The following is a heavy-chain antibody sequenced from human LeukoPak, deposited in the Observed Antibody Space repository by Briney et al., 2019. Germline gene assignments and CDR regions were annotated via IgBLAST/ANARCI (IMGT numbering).Heavy chain of an antibody. CDR3: ARDKYGGNSNAFDI. V-gene: IGHV3-74*03. CDR2: ISGDGYST. J-gene: IGHJ3*02. D-gene: IGHD4-23*01. Sequence: SGGSLRLSCAASRFTFSSYEMNWVRQAPGKELVWVSGISGDGYSTKYADSVKGRFTISRDNARNTLYLQMNSLRAEDTAMYFCARDKYGGNSNAFDIWGQGTMVTVSS. CDR1: RFTFSSYE.